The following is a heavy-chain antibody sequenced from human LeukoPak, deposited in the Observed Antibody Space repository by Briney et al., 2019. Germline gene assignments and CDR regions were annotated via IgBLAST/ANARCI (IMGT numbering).Heavy chain of an antibody. J-gene: IGHJ4*02. CDR2: IYYSGST. Sequence: SETLSLTCTVSGGSISSYYWSWIRQPPGRGLEWIGYIYYSGSTNYNPSLKSRVTISVDTSKNQFSLKLSSVTAADTAVYYCARFAVAGFYYFDYWGQGTLVTVSS. CDR1: GGSISSYY. CDR3: ARFAVAGFYYFDY. D-gene: IGHD6-19*01. V-gene: IGHV4-59*08.